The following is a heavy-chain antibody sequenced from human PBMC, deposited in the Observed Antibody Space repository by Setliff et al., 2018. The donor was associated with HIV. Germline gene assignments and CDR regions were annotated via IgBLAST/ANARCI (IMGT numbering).Heavy chain of an antibody. CDR1: GGSISSGSYY. CDR2: IYTSGST. D-gene: IGHD3-22*01. V-gene: IGHV4-61*02. CDR3: ARADRSDFRERFKWFDP. Sequence: SETLSLTCTVPGGSISSGSYYWSWIRQPAGKGLEWIGRIYTSGSTNYNPSLKSRVTISIDMSKNQFSLKLSYVTAADTAVYYCARADRSDFRERFKWFDPWGQGTLVTVSS. J-gene: IGHJ5*02.